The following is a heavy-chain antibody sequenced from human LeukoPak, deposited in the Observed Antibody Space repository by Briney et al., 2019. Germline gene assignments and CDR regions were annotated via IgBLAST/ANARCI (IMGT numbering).Heavy chain of an antibody. CDR2: IYSGGST. D-gene: IGHD3-10*01. V-gene: IGHV3-53*01. CDR1: GFXFSSYW. Sequence: PGGSLRLSCAASGFXFSSYWIHWVRQAPGKGLEWVSVIYSGGSTYYADSVKGRFTISRDNSKNTLYLQMNSLRAEDTAVYYCARGRLVRGVPQSYYYYYGMDVWGQGTTVTVSS. J-gene: IGHJ6*02. CDR3: ARGRLVRGVPQSYYYYYGMDV.